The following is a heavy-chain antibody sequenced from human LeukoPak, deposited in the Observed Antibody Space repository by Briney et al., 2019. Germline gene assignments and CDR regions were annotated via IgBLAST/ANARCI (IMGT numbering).Heavy chain of an antibody. D-gene: IGHD6-19*01. Sequence: PSETLSLTCTVSGGSISSSSYYWGWIRQPPGKGLEWIGSIYYSGSTYYNPSLKSRVTISVDTSKNQFSLKLSSVTAADTAVYYCARYLQWLGTRMFDYWGQGTLVTVSS. CDR2: IYYSGST. CDR3: ARYLQWLGTRMFDY. V-gene: IGHV4-39*07. J-gene: IGHJ4*02. CDR1: GGSISSSSYY.